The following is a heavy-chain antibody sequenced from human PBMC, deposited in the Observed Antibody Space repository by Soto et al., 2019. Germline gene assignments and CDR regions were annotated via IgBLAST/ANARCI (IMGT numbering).Heavy chain of an antibody. J-gene: IGHJ6*02. Sequence: ASVTVSCKPSVCTFSSYAISWVRQAPGQGLEWMGGIIPNCGTANYAQKFQVWVTMTRDTTISTAYMELSRLRPDDAAVYYCAIGISGATIPDYYYYYGMDVWGQGTTVTVSS. V-gene: IGHV1-2*04. CDR2: IIPNCGTA. CDR1: VCTFSSYA. D-gene: IGHD5-12*01. CDR3: AIGISGATIPDYYYYYGMDV.